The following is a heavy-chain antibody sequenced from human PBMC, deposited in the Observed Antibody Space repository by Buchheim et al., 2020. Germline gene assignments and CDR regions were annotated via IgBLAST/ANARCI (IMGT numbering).Heavy chain of an antibody. V-gene: IGHV4-30-4*01. CDR3: ARDLPYSGYDWGYYGMDV. D-gene: IGHD5-12*01. J-gene: IGHJ6*02. Sequence: QVQLQESGPGLVKPSQTLSVTCTVSGGSISSGHYYWHWIRQPPGKGLEWIGHMYDSESIVYNPSLKSRVTLSLETSKNQFSLKLSSVTAADTAVYFCARDLPYSGYDWGYYGMDVWGQGT. CDR2: MYDSESI. CDR1: GGSISSGHYY.